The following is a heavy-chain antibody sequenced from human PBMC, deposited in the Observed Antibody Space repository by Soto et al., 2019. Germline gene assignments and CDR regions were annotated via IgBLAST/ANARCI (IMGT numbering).Heavy chain of an antibody. V-gene: IGHV3-21*01. J-gene: IGHJ6*02. CDR1: GFTFSSYT. D-gene: IGHD6-19*01. CDR3: ARGSIAVAVGAMDA. CDR2: ITSGSDSI. Sequence: EVQLVESGGGLVKPGGSLRLSCAASGFTFSSYTMNWVRQAPGKGLEWVSSITSGSDSIYYADSVKGRFTISRDNAEYALYLQMNSLRVDDTAVYYCARGSIAVAVGAMDAWGQGTTVTVSS.